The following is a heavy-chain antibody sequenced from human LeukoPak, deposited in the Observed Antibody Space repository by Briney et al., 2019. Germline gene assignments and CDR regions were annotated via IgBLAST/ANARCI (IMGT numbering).Heavy chain of an antibody. J-gene: IGHJ3*02. V-gene: IGHV4-34*01. CDR3: ARRSRITMIVVVIKNFAFDI. D-gene: IGHD3-22*01. Sequence: SETLSLTCAVYGGSFSGYYWSWIRQPPGKGLEWIGEINHSGSINYNPSLKSRVTISVDTSKNQFSLKLSSVTAADTAVYYCARRSRITMIVVVIKNFAFDIWGQGTMVTVSS. CDR2: INHSGSI. CDR1: GGSFSGYY.